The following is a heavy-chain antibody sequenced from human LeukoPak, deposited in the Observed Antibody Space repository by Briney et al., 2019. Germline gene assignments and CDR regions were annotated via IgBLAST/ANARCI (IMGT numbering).Heavy chain of an antibody. CDR3: AKDRTYSGYDALDY. J-gene: IGHJ4*02. CDR1: GFTFDDYS. D-gene: IGHD5-12*01. V-gene: IGHV3-9*01. Sequence: GRSLSLSCAASGFTFDDYSMHWVRQAPGKGLEWVSGISWNSGSAGYADSVKGRFTISRDNAKNSLYLQMNSLRTEDTALYYCAKDRTYSGYDALDYWGQGTLVTVSS. CDR2: ISWNSGSA.